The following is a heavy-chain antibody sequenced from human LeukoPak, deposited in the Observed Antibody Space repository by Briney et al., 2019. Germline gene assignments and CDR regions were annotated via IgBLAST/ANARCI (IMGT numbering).Heavy chain of an antibody. CDR2: IKSKTDGGTT. CDR3: TRDLAF. Sequence: SGGSLRLSCAASGFTFSNAWMAWVRQAPGKELEWVGRIKSKTDGGTTDYAAPVKGRFTISRDDSKNTLYLHMNSLKIEDTAVYYCTRDLAFWGQGTLVIVSS. CDR1: GFTFSNAW. J-gene: IGHJ4*02. V-gene: IGHV3-15*01.